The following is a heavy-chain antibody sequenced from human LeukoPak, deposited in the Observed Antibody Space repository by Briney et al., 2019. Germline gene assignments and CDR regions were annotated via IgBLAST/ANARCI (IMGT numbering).Heavy chain of an antibody. CDR2: IYPGDSDT. Sequence: GGSLKISCKASGYSFTSYWIGWVRQMPGKGLEWMGIIYPGDSDTTYSPSFQGQVTISADKSISTAYLQWSSLKASDTAMYYCAREVGGSGYYSPGGYWGQGTLVTVSS. D-gene: IGHD3-22*01. CDR3: AREVGGSGYYSPGGY. CDR1: GYSFTSYW. V-gene: IGHV5-51*01. J-gene: IGHJ4*02.